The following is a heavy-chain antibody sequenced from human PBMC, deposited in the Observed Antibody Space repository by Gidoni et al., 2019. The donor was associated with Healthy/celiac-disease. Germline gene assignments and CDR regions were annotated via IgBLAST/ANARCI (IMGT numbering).Heavy chain of an antibody. Sequence: EVQLVESGGGLVKPGGSLRLSCAASGFTFSNAWMGWVRQAPGKGLGWVGRIKSKTDGGTTDYAAPVKGRFTISRDDSKNTLYLQMNSLKTEDTAVYYCTTEVGYYDPGRYGMDVWGQGTTVTVSS. CDR1: GFTFSNAW. D-gene: IGHD3-22*01. J-gene: IGHJ6*02. V-gene: IGHV3-15*01. CDR3: TTEVGYYDPGRYGMDV. CDR2: IKSKTDGGTT.